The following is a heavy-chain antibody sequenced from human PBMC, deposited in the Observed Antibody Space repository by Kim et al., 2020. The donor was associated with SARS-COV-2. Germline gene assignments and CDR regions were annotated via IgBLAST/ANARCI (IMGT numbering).Heavy chain of an antibody. J-gene: IGHJ5*02. D-gene: IGHD2-21*01. Sequence: SDTLSLTCTVSGGSISSSSYYWGWIRQPPGKGLEWIGSIYYSGSTYYNPSLKSRVTISVDTSKNQFSLKLSSVTAADSAVYYCARQLFGAYSGCINWFVP. CDR2: IYYSGST. V-gene: IGHV4-39*01. CDR1: GGSISSSSYY. CDR3: ARQLFGAYSGCINWFVP.